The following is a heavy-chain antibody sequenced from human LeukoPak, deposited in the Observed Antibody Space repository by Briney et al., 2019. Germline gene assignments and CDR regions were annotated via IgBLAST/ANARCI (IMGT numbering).Heavy chain of an antibody. Sequence: GASVKVSCKASGYTFTSYGISWVRQAHGQGLEWMGWISAYNGNTTYAQKLQGRVTMTTDTSTSTAYVELRSLRSDDTAVYYCARLDLPGDYWGQGTLVTVSS. D-gene: IGHD2-2*03. CDR1: GYTFTSYG. V-gene: IGHV1-18*01. J-gene: IGHJ4*02. CDR2: ISAYNGNT. CDR3: ARLDLPGDY.